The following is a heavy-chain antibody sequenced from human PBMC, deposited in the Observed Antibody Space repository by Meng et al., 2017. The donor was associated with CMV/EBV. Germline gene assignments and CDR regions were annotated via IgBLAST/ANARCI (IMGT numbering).Heavy chain of an antibody. J-gene: IGHJ4*02. CDR1: GGSFSGYY. CDR3: ARGVGATGKADY. V-gene: IGHV4-34*01. CDR2: INHSGST. D-gene: IGHD1-26*01. Sequence: QVQLQQGGAGTLKPSETLSLTCAVYGGSFSGYYWSWIRQPPGKGLEWIGEINHSGSTNYNPSLKSRVTISVDTSKNQFSLKLSSVTAADTAVYYCARGVGATGKADYWGQGTLVTVSS.